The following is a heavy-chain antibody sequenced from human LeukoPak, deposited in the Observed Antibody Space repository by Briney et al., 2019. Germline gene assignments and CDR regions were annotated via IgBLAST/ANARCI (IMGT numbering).Heavy chain of an antibody. CDR1: GGSFSGYY. Sequence: SETLSLTCAVYGGSFSGYYWSWIRQPLGKGLEWIGEINHSGSTNYNPSLKSRVTMSVDTSKNQFSLKLSSVTAADTAVYYCARDREYSYGLYYYYYYMDVWGRGTTVTVSS. D-gene: IGHD5-18*01. J-gene: IGHJ6*03. CDR2: INHSGST. CDR3: ARDREYSYGLYYYYYYMDV. V-gene: IGHV4-34*01.